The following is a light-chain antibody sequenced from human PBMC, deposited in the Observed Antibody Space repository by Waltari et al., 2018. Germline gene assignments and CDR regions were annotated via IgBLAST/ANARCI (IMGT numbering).Light chain of an antibody. V-gene: IGLV2-14*03. J-gene: IGLJ2*01. CDR3: NSYTTSKTVI. Sequence: QSALTQPASMSGSPGQSITISCTGTSSDVGGYNFVSWYQHHPGKAPKLIIFDDINRPSGVSNRFSGSKSGNTASLIISGLRAEDEADYFCNSYTTSKTVIFGGGTKVTVL. CDR2: DDI. CDR1: SSDVGGYNF.